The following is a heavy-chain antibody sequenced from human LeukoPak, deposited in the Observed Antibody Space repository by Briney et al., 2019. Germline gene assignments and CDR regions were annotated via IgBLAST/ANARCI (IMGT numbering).Heavy chain of an antibody. V-gene: IGHV4-39*07. CDR3: ARAGSSIAARPPDY. D-gene: IGHD6-6*01. J-gene: IGHJ4*02. CDR1: GASFGSSPYF. CDR2: VSDSGRA. Sequence: SETLSLTCTVSGASFGSSPYFWGWVRQPPGKGLEWVGGVSDSGRAFYNPSLKSRVTISIDTFKNDFSLRLTSVAAADTAVYYCARAGSSIAARPPDYWGQGTLVIVSS.